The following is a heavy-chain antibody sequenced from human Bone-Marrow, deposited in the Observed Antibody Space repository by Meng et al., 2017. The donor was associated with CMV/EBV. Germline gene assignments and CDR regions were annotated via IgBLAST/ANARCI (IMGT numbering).Heavy chain of an antibody. CDR2: IYYGGST. D-gene: IGHD5-18*01. CDR3: ARGGPEYSYGYVDFDY. V-gene: IGHV4-31*02. CDR1: GSISSGGYY. Sequence: GSISSGGYYWSWIRQHPGKGLEWIGYIYYGGSTYYNPSLKSRVTISVDTSKNQFSLKLSSVTAADTAVYYCARGGPEYSYGYVDFDYWGQGTLVTVSS. J-gene: IGHJ4*02.